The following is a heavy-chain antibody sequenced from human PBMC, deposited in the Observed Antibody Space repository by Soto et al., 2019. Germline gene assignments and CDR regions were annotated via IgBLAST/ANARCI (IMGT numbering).Heavy chain of an antibody. CDR1: GFTFSDYY. CDR3: VRDGSYRGHWFDP. CDR2: ISSSSSYT. Sequence: QVQLVESGGGLVKPGGSLRLSCAASGFTFSDYYMSWIRQAPGKGLEWVSYISSSSSYTNYADSVKGRFTISRDNAKNSLYLQMDSLRAEDTAVYYCVRDGSYRGHWFDPWGQGTLVTVSS. D-gene: IGHD1-26*01. V-gene: IGHV3-11*06. J-gene: IGHJ5*02.